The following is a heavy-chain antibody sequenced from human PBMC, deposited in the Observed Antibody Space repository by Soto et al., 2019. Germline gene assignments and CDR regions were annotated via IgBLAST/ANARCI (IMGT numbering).Heavy chain of an antibody. CDR2: IYYSGST. J-gene: IGHJ4*02. CDR3: TGDYGSGSYRFDY. CDR1: GGSFSSYS. V-gene: IGHV4-59*01. D-gene: IGHD3-10*01. Sequence: SETLSLTCTVSGGSFSSYSWSWIRQPPGKGLEWIGYIYYSGSTTYNPSLKSRLTMSVDTSENQISLKLSSVTAADTAIYYCTGDYGSGSYRFDYWGQGTLVTVSS.